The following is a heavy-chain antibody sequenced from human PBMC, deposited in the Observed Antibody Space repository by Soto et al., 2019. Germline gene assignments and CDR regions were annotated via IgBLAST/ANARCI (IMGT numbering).Heavy chain of an antibody. CDR2: FDPEDGET. J-gene: IGHJ6*02. Sequence: GASVQVSCKVSGYTLTELSMHWVRQAPGKGLEWMGGFDPEDGETIYAQKFQGRVTMTEDTSTDTAYMELSSLRSEDTAVYYCAGESTNGVGYGGPYYYYGMDVWGQATTVTVCS. V-gene: IGHV1-24*01. CDR3: AGESTNGVGYGGPYYYYGMDV. D-gene: IGHD2-8*01. CDR1: GYTLTELS.